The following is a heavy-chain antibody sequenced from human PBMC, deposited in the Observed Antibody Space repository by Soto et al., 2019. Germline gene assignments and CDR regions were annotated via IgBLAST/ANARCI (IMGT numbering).Heavy chain of an antibody. J-gene: IGHJ4*02. Sequence: SETLSLTCAFYVGSFSGYYWSWIRHPPGKWLEWIGEINHSGSTNYNPSLKSRVTISVDTSKNQFSLKLSSVTAADTAVYYCARSPERRGGYRGGDFDYWGQGTLVTVSS. CDR2: INHSGST. V-gene: IGHV4-34*01. CDR3: ARSPERRGGYRGGDFDY. CDR1: VGSFSGYY. D-gene: IGHD1-1*01.